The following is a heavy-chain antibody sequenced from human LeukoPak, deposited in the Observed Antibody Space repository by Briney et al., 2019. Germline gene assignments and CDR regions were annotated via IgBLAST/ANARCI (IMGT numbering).Heavy chain of an antibody. D-gene: IGHD3-10*01. Sequence: ASVKVSCKASGGTFSSYAISWVRQAPGQGLEWMGWINPNSGGTKYAQKFQGRVTMTRDTSISTAYVELSRLRSDDTAVYYCARDSGERGSGSYLIAYWGQGTLVSVSS. CDR2: INPNSGGT. CDR1: GGTFSSYA. CDR3: ARDSGERGSGSYLIAY. J-gene: IGHJ4*02. V-gene: IGHV1-2*02.